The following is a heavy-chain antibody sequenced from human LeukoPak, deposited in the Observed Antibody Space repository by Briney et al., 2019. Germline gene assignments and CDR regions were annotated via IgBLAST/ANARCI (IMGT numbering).Heavy chain of an antibody. CDR2: INHSGST. CDR3: AREGYCSSTSCYAGAIDY. J-gene: IGHJ4*02. V-gene: IGHV4-38-2*02. Sequence: SETLSLTCTVSGYSISSGYYWGWIRQPPGKGLEWIGEINHSGSTNYNPSLKSRVTISVDTSKNQFSLKLSSVTAADTAVYYCAREGYCSSTSCYAGAIDYWGQGTLVTVSS. CDR1: GYSISSGYY. D-gene: IGHD2-2*01.